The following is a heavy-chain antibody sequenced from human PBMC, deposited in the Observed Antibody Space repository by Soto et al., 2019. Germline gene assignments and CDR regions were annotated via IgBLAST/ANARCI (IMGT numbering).Heavy chain of an antibody. CDR1: GFTFSSYW. Sequence: GGSLRLPCAASGFTFSSYWMHWVRQAPGKGLVWVSRINSDGSSTSYADSVKGRFTISRDNAKNTLYLQMNSLRAEDTAVDVGGRDLKRRYYDYWGQGTLVTVSS. J-gene: IGHJ4*02. V-gene: IGHV3-74*01. CDR3: GRDLKRRYYDY. CDR2: INSDGSST.